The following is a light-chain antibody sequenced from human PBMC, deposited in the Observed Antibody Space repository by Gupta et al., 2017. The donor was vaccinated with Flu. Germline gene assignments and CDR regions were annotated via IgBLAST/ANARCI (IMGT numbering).Light chain of an antibody. J-gene: IGKJ1*01. CDR3: QQDDNLPRT. CDR2: DAS. CDR1: QEISNY. V-gene: IGKV1-33*01. Sequence: PSSLSASVGDRVTITCQASQEISNYLNWYQQKPGKAPKLLIYDASKVETGLPSRFSGSGSGTDFTFTISIRHPEDFATYYCQQDDNLPRTFGQGTKVEIK.